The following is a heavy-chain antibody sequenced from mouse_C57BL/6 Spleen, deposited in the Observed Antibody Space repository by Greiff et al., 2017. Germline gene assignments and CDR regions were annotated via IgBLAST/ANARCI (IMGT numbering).Heavy chain of an antibody. CDR3: ARSLIYSLAMDY. V-gene: IGHV1-22*01. CDR2: INPNNGGT. J-gene: IGHJ4*01. Sequence: EVQLQQSGPELVKPGASVKMSCKASGYTFTDYNMHWVKQSHGKSLEWIGYINPNNGGTSYNQTFKGKATLTVNKSSSTAYMELRSLTSEDSAVYYCARSLIYSLAMDYWGQGTSVTVSS. D-gene: IGHD2-1*01. CDR1: GYTFTDYN.